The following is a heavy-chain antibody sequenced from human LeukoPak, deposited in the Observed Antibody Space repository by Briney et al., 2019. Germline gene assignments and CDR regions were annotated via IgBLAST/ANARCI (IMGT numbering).Heavy chain of an antibody. V-gene: IGHV3-30-3*01. D-gene: IGHD1-1*01. Sequence: GGSLRLSCAASGFTFSSYAMHWVRQAPGKGLEWVAVTSSDGNIKYYADSVKGRFTISRDNSRNTLYLQMNSLRGEDTGVYYCARDPVPATARHFDYWGQGTLVTVSS. J-gene: IGHJ4*02. CDR1: GFTFSSYA. CDR2: TSSDGNIK. CDR3: ARDPVPATARHFDY.